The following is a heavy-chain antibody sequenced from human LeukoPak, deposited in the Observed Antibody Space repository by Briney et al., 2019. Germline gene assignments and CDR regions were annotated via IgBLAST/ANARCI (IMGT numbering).Heavy chain of an antibody. CDR3: AKEWMPRSYFDY. V-gene: IGHV3-30*18. D-gene: IGHD2-2*01. CDR2: ISYDGSNK. CDR1: GFTFDDYA. J-gene: IGHJ4*02. Sequence: PGGSLRLSCAASGFTFDDYAMHWVRQAPGKGLEWVAVISYDGSNKYYADSVKGRFTISRDNSKNTLYLQMNSLRAEDTAVYYCAKEWMPRSYFDYWGQGTLVTVSS.